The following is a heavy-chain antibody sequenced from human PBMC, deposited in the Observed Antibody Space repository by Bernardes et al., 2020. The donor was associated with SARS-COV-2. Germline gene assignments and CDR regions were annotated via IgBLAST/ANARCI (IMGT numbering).Heavy chain of an antibody. CDR2: INHSGST. CDR3: ARERGHGALDY. Sequence: TLSLTCTVSGGSFSGYYWSWIRQPPGKGLEWIGEINHSGSTNYNPSLKSRVTISVDTSKNQFSLKLSSVTAADTAVYYCARERGHGALDYWGQGTLVTVSS. CDR1: GGSFSGYY. J-gene: IGHJ4*02. D-gene: IGHD4-17*01. V-gene: IGHV4-34*01.